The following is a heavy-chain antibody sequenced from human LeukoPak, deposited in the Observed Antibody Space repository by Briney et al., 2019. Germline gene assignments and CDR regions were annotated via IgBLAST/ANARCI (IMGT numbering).Heavy chain of an antibody. CDR3: ASGVVYGSFRF. J-gene: IGHJ4*02. CDR2: IIPIFGTA. V-gene: IGHV1-69*13. Sequence: SVRVSCKASGYPFTGYYIHWVRQAPGQGLEWMGYIIPIFGTAIYTQKFQGRVTITADESTSTAHMDLSSLTSEDTAIYYCASGVVYGSFRFWGQGTLVTVSS. CDR1: GYPFTGYY. D-gene: IGHD2-8*01.